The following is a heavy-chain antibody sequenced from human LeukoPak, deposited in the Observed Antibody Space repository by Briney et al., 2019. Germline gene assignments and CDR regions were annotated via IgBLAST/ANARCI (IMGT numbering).Heavy chain of an antibody. V-gene: IGHV3-74*01. CDR2: IASDGSST. CDR3: ARGRPHGTDY. CDR1: GFTFSSYW. Sequence: GGSLRLSCAASGFTFSSYWMNWVRQAPGKGLVWVSRIASDGSSTTYADSVKGRFSISRDNAKNTLYLQMNSLRVEDTAVYYCARGRPHGTDYWGQGTLVTVSS. D-gene: IGHD6-13*01. J-gene: IGHJ4*02.